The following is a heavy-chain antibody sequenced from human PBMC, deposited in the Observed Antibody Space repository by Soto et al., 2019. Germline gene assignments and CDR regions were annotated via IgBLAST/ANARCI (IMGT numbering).Heavy chain of an antibody. CDR1: GFNFDDHA. Sequence: EVQLVESGGGLAQPGWSRRLSCAASGFNFDDHAMHWVRQTPGKGLEWVSGISWNSVTINYADSITGRFTISRDNAKRTLYLQMNNLRPADTAMYFCVRSSGSQPRAGWFDPWGQGTLVTVS. CDR3: VRSSGSQPRAGWFDP. V-gene: IGHV3-9*01. J-gene: IGHJ5*02. D-gene: IGHD1-26*01. CDR2: ISWNSVTI.